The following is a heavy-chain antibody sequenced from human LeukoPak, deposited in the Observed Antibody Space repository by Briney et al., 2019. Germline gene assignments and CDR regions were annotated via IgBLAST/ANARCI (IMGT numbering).Heavy chain of an antibody. CDR1: GGSISSYY. D-gene: IGHD3-22*01. J-gene: IGHJ4*02. CDR2: IYSTGST. Sequence: SETLSFTCTVSGGSISSYYWSWIRQPAGKGLEWIGHIYSTGSTNYNPSLNSRVTISVDTSKSQFSLKLSSVTAADTAVNYCARGGWLPPDYWGQGTLVTVSS. CDR3: ARGGWLPPDY. V-gene: IGHV4-4*07.